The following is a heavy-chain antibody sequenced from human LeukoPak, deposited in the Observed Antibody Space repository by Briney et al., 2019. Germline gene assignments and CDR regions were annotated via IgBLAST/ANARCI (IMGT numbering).Heavy chain of an antibody. Sequence: GGSLRLSCAASGFTFSSYGMHWVRQAPGKGLEWVAVISYDGSNKYYADSVKGRFTISRDNSKNTLYPQMNSLRAEDTAVYYCAKASNDFWSVYSTGLYFDYWGQGTLVTVSS. J-gene: IGHJ4*02. CDR3: AKASNDFWSVYSTGLYFDY. V-gene: IGHV3-30*18. CDR2: ISYDGSNK. D-gene: IGHD3-3*01. CDR1: GFTFSSYG.